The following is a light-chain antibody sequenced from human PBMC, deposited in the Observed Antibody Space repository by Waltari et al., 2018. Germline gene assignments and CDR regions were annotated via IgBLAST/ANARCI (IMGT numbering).Light chain of an antibody. J-gene: IGKJ4*01. V-gene: IGKV2-28*01. CDR2: LGF. Sequence: VMTQSPLSLPVLPGEPASISCRSSQSLLHSNGYNYLDWYLQKPGQSPQLLIYLGFNRASGVPDRFSGSGSGTDFTLKISRVEAEDVGVYYCIQALETPLTFGGGTKVEIK. CDR1: QSLLHSNGYNY. CDR3: IQALETPLT.